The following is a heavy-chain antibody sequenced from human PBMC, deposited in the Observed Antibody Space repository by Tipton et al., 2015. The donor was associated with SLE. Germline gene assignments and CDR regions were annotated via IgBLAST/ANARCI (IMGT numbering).Heavy chain of an antibody. V-gene: IGHV4-59*11. Sequence: TLSLTCTVSNGSIRSHYWSWIRQPPGKGLEWIGYIYYNGDTYYNPSLKSRVTISSDTSKNQFSLKVNSMTAADTAVYYCARRGSSWYSYAFDIWGQGTMVTVSS. D-gene: IGHD6-13*01. CDR3: ARRGSSWYSYAFDI. J-gene: IGHJ3*02. CDR1: NGSIRSHY. CDR2: IYYNGDT.